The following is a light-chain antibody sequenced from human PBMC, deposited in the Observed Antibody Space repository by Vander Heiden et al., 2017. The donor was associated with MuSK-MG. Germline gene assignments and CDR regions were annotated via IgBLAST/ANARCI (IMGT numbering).Light chain of an antibody. CDR1: SSNIGAGYD. CDR2: GNS. V-gene: IGLV1-40*01. CDR3: QSHDSSLSGWV. Sequence: QSVLTQPPSVSGAPGQRVTISCTGSSSNIGAGYDVHWYQQLPGTAPKLLIFGNSNRPSGVPDRFSGSKSGTSASLATTGLQAEDEADDYCQSHDSSLSGWVFGGGTKLTVL. J-gene: IGLJ3*02.